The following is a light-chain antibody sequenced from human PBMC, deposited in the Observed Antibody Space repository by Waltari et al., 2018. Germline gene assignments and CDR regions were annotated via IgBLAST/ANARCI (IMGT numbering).Light chain of an antibody. Sequence: QSVLTQPPSVSGAPGQRVTISCTGSGSNIGAGYDVHWYQQLPRAAPNLLIYGSSTRPLGVPDRFLGSTSGTSASLAITGLQAEDEADYYCQSYDTSLSVVFGGGTKLTVL. CDR1: GSNIGAGYD. CDR3: QSYDTSLSVV. CDR2: GSS. J-gene: IGLJ3*02. V-gene: IGLV1-40*01.